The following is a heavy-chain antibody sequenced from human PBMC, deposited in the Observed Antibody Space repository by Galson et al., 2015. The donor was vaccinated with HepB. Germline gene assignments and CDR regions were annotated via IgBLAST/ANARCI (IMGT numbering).Heavy chain of an antibody. CDR2: INPSGGST. CDR3: ARTSGLGRAFTIFPY. V-gene: IGHV1-46*01. J-gene: IGHJ4*02. Sequence: SVMVSCKASGYTFTSYYMHWVRQAPGQGLEWMGIINPSGGSTSYAQKFQGRVTMTRDTSTSTVYMELSSLRSEDTAVYYCARTSGLGRAFTIFPYWGQGTLVTVSS. D-gene: IGHD3-9*01. CDR1: GYTFTSYY.